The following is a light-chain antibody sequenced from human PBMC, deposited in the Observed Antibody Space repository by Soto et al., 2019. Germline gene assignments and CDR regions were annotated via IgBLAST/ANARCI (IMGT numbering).Light chain of an antibody. J-gene: IGKJ1*01. CDR2: TTS. CDR1: QSVSSGF. Sequence: EIVLTQSPGTLSLSPGERATLSCSASQSVSSGFLAWYQQRPGQAPRLLIYTTSNRATGIPDRFSGSGSGTDFTLTISGLEPEDFAVYYCQQYGSSPRTFGQGTRLEIK. CDR3: QQYGSSPRT. V-gene: IGKV3-20*01.